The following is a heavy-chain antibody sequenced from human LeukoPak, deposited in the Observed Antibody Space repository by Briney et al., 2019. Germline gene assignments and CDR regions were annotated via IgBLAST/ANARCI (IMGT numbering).Heavy chain of an antibody. D-gene: IGHD3-10*01. Sequence: GESLKISCKGSGYSFTYWIGWVRQMPGKGLEWMGIIYPDDSDIKYTPSFRGQVTISADKSVNTAYLQWSSLKASDTAMYYCARQGKGFALGASDIWGQGTMVAVSS. V-gene: IGHV5-51*01. CDR3: ARQGKGFALGASDI. CDR2: IYPDDSDI. CDR1: GYSFTYW. J-gene: IGHJ3*02.